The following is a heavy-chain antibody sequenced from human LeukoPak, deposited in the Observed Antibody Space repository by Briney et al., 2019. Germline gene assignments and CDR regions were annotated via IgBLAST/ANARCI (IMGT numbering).Heavy chain of an antibody. CDR2: INAGNGNT. J-gene: IGHJ4*02. CDR3: ARDMSIAAAGPSRTFDY. V-gene: IGHV1-3*03. D-gene: IGHD6-13*01. CDR1: GYTFTSYG. Sequence: ASVKVSCKASGYTFTSYGISWVRQAPGQGLEWMGWINAGNGNTKYSQEFQGRVTITRDTSASTAYMELSSLRSEDMAVYYCARDMSIAAAGPSRTFDYWGQGTLVTVSS.